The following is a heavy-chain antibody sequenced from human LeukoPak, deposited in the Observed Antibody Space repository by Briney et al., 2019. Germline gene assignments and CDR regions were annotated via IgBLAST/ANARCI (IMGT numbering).Heavy chain of an antibody. CDR1: GFTFSSYW. D-gene: IGHD6-13*01. CDR3: ARVWVAAARYFDL. Sequence: GGSLRLSCAASGFTFSSYWVHWVRQAPGKGLVWVSRINSDGSSTSYADSVKGRFTISRDNAKNTLYLQMNSLRAEDTAVYYCARVWVAAARYFDLWGRGTLVTVYS. CDR2: INSDGSST. V-gene: IGHV3-74*01. J-gene: IGHJ2*01.